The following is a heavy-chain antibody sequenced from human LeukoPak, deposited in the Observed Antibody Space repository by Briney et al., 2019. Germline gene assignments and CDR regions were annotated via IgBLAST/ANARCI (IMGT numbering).Heavy chain of an antibody. CDR3: AREGPNYFDS. V-gene: IGHV3-53*01. Sequence: GGSLRLSCAVSGFTVDVNYMSWVRQAPGKGLERVSVIYSGGSTYYADSVKGRFTISRDNSKNTLYLQMNSLRAEDTAVYYCAREGPNYFDSWGQGTLVTVSS. CDR1: GFTVDVNY. CDR2: IYSGGST. J-gene: IGHJ4*02.